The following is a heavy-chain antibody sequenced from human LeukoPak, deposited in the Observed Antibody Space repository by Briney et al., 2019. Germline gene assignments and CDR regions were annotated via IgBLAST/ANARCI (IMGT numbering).Heavy chain of an antibody. J-gene: IGHJ4*02. CDR3: AKDLLFFGGWFFPAGETFDY. Sequence: PGRSLRLSCAASGFTFSSYGMHWVRQAPGKGLEWVAVIWYDGSNKYYADSVKGRFTISRDNSKNTLYLQMNSLRAEDTAVYYCAKDLLFFGGWFFPAGETFDYWGQGTLVTVSS. CDR2: IWYDGSNK. CDR1: GFTFSSYG. V-gene: IGHV3-33*06. D-gene: IGHD6-19*01.